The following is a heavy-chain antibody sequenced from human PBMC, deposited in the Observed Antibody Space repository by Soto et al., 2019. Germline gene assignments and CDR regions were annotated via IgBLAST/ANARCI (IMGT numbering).Heavy chain of an antibody. D-gene: IGHD3-3*01. CDR2: IYHSGST. CDR1: GGSISSSNW. V-gene: IGHV4-4*02. J-gene: IGHJ5*02. Sequence: SETLSLTCAVSGGSISSSNWWSWVRQPPGKGLEWIGEIYHSGSTNYNPSLKSRVTISVDKSKNQFSLKLSSVTAADTAVYYCARGNCFKGFGVATARFDPWGQGTLVTVSS. CDR3: ARGNCFKGFGVATARFDP.